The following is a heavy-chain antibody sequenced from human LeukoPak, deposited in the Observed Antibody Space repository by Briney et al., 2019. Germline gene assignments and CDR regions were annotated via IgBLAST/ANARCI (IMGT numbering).Heavy chain of an antibody. CDR2: ISSSSGYI. V-gene: IGHV3-21*01. CDR3: ARPPTLSHQWELPHY. D-gene: IGHD1-26*01. CDR1: GFTFSSYS. Sequence: PGGSLRLSCAASGFTFSSYSMNWVRQAPGKGLEWVSSISSSSGYIYYADSVKGRFTISRDNAKNSLYLQMNSLRAEDTAVYYCARPPTLSHQWELPHYWGQGTLVTVSS. J-gene: IGHJ4*02.